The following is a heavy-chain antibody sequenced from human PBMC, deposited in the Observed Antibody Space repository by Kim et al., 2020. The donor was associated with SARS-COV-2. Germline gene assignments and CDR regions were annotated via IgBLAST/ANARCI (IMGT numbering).Heavy chain of an antibody. CDR1: GFSVSRNY. D-gene: IGHD1-7*01. V-gene: IGHV3-66*01. CDR2: IYTSGGT. CDR3: ARGGPNWNYARLDY. Sequence: GSLRLSCAASGFSVSRNYMTWVRQAPGKGLEWVSVIYTSGGTYYADSVKGRFTISRDNSKNTLYLQMNSLRAEDTAVYSCARGGPNWNYARLDYWGQGTLVTVSS. J-gene: IGHJ4*02.